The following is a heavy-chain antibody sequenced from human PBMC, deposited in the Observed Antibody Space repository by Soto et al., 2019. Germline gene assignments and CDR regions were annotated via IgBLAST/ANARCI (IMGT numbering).Heavy chain of an antibody. CDR1: GGSVYSDGYY. CDR3: ARRSRGRCCYY. V-gene: IGHV4-39*01. CDR2: IYYSGNT. D-gene: IGHD2-15*01. J-gene: IGHJ4*02. Sequence: QLQLQESGPGLMKPSETLSLTCTVSGGSVYSDGYYWGWIRQSPGKGLEWIGNIYYSGNTYYNPSLKSRVRISIDTSKNQFSLQLTSVTAADTAVYYCARRSRGRCCYYWGRGSLVTVSS.